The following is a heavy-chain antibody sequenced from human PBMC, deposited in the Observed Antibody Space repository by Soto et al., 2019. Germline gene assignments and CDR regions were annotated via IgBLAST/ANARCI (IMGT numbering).Heavy chain of an antibody. CDR1: GGTSSSYV. CDR3: AREGWYGTQRYYVDS. J-gene: IGHJ4*02. Sequence: VQLVQSGAEVKKPGSSVKVSCKASGGTSSSYVISWVRQAPGQGLEWMGGIIPIFDTTNFGQKFQGRLTITADKSTTTAYMELSSLTSDDTAVYYCAREGWYGTQRYYVDSWGQGTLVTVSS. D-gene: IGHD2-15*01. CDR2: IIPIFDTT. V-gene: IGHV1-69*06.